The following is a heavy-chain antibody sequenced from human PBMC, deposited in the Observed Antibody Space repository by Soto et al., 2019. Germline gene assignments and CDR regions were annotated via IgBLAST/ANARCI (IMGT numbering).Heavy chain of an antibody. J-gene: IGHJ4*02. Sequence: QVQLVESGGGVVQPGRSLRLSCAASGFTFSSYGMHWVRQAPGKGLEWVAGISYDGSNKYYADSVKGRFTISRDNSKNTLYLQMNSLRAEDTAVYYCAKEGSREWLGHGDYWGQGTLVTVSS. CDR2: ISYDGSNK. CDR1: GFTFSSYG. V-gene: IGHV3-30*18. D-gene: IGHD6-19*01. CDR3: AKEGSREWLGHGDY.